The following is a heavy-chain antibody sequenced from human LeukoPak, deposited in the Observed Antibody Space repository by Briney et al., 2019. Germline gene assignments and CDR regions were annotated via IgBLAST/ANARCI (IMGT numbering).Heavy chain of an antibody. CDR1: GGSISSYY. V-gene: IGHV4-59*01. Sequence: SETLSLTCTVSGGSISSYYWSWIRQPPGKGLEWIGYIYYSGSTNYNPSLKSRVTISVDTSKNQFSLKLSSVTAADTAVYYCARETLPYYDILTGYDKGGGAFDIWGQGTMVTVSS. J-gene: IGHJ3*02. CDR2: IYYSGST. D-gene: IGHD3-9*01. CDR3: ARETLPYYDILTGYDKGGGAFDI.